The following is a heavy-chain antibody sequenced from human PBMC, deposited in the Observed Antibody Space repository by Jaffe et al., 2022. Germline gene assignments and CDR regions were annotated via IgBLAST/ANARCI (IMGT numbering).Heavy chain of an antibody. CDR1: GFTFSSYA. Sequence: EVQLLESGGGLVQPGGSLRLSCAASGFTFSSYAMSWVRQAPGKGLEWVSAISGSGGSTYYADSVKGRFTISRDNSKNTLYLQMNSLRAEDTAVYYCAKLGYGDYDTNLYFDYWGQGTLVTVSS. CDR3: AKLGYGDYDTNLYFDY. V-gene: IGHV3-23*01. J-gene: IGHJ4*02. CDR2: ISGSGGST. D-gene: IGHD4-17*01.